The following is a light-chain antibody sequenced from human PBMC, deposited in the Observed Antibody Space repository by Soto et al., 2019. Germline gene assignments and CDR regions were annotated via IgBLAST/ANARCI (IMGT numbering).Light chain of an antibody. J-gene: IGKJ4*01. CDR1: QSIANY. V-gene: IGKV1-33*01. CDR2: DAS. Sequence: DVQLTQSPSTLSASVGDRVAITCRASQSIANYLTWFQFRPGKAPQLLISDASHLETGVPSRFSGERSGTDYTLIINNLQPEDFATYYCQQYDKLPLTFGGGT. CDR3: QQYDKLPLT.